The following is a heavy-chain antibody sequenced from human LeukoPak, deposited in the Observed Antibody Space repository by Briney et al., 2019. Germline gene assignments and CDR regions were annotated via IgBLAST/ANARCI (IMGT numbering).Heavy chain of an antibody. J-gene: IGHJ5*02. V-gene: IGHV5-51*01. CDR1: GYSFTSYW. CDR2: IYPGDSDT. D-gene: IGHD2-15*01. CDR3: ARRYCSGGSCYYGSGWFDP. Sequence: SCKGSGYSFTSYWIGWVRQMPGKGLEWMGIIYPGDSDTRYSPSFQGQVTISADKSISTAYLQWSSLKASDTAMYYCARRYCSGGSCYYGSGWFDPWGQGTLVTVSS.